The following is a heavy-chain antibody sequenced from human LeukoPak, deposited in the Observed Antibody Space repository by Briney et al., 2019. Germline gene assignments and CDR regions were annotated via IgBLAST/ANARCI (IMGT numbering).Heavy chain of an antibody. Sequence: GVSQRLSCAASGFTFSSYSMNWARQAPGKGLEWVSSISSSSSYIYYADSVKGVFTISRDNAKNSLYLQMNSLRAEDTAVYYCAGDGRGKKPYYFDYWGQGTLVTVSS. D-gene: IGHD3-16*01. CDR2: ISSSSSYI. CDR1: GFTFSSYS. CDR3: AGDGRGKKPYYFDY. V-gene: IGHV3-21*01. J-gene: IGHJ4*02.